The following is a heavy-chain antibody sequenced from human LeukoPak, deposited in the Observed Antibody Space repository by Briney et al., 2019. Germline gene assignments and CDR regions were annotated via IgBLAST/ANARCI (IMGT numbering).Heavy chain of an antibody. Sequence: SETLSLTCTVSGGSISSYYWSWIRQPPGKGLEWIGYIYYSGSTNYNPSLKSRVTISVDTSKNQFSLKLSSVTAADTAVYYCARTGTLGRSWLDPWGQGTLVTVSS. CDR3: ARTGTLGRSWLDP. V-gene: IGHV4-59*08. CDR1: GGSISSYY. J-gene: IGHJ5*02. D-gene: IGHD1-1*01. CDR2: IYYSGST.